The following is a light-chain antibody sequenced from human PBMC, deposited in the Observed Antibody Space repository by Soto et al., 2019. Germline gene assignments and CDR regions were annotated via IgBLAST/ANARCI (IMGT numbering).Light chain of an antibody. CDR2: WAS. CDR1: QSVLYSSNNKNY. CDR3: QQYYSTPQT. V-gene: IGKV4-1*01. J-gene: IGKJ2*01. Sequence: DIVMTQSPDSLAVSLGERATINCKSSQSVLYSSNNKNYLAWYQQKPGQPPKLLIYWASTREFGVPDRISGSGSGTDFTLTISSLQAEDVAFYYCQQYYSTPQTFGQGTKLEIK.